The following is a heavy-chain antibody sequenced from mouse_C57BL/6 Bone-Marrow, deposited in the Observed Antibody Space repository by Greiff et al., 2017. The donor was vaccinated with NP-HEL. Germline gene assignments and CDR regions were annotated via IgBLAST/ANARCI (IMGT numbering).Heavy chain of an antibody. Sequence: QVHVKQSGAELVRPGTSVKLSCKASGYTFTSYWMHWVKQRPGQGLEWIGVIDPSDSYTNYNQKFKGKATLTVDTSSSTAYMQLSSLTSEDSAVYYCATSNYGFMDYWGQGTSVTVSA. CDR1: GYTFTSYW. CDR3: ATSNYGFMDY. D-gene: IGHD2-5*01. V-gene: IGHV1-59*01. CDR2: IDPSDSYT. J-gene: IGHJ4*01.